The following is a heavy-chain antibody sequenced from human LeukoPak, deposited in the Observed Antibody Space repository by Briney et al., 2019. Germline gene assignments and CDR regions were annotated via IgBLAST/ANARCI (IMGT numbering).Heavy chain of an antibody. V-gene: IGHV1-18*01. D-gene: IGHD4-17*01. CDR1: GYTFTTYG. Sequence: ASVKVSCKASGYTFTTYGISWVRQAPGQGLEWMGWISVYNDKTNYAQKFQGRVTMTTDTSTNTAYMELRSLRSDDTAVYYCARYGDYVSLFDYWGRGTLVTVSS. CDR2: ISVYNDKT. CDR3: ARYGDYVSLFDY. J-gene: IGHJ4*02.